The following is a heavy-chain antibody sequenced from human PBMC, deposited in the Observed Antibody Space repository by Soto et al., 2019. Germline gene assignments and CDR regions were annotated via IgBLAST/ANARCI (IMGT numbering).Heavy chain of an antibody. D-gene: IGHD3-16*02. CDR1: GYTFTSYG. CDR2: ISAYNGNT. Sequence: ASVKVSCKASGYTFTSYGISWVRQAPGQGLEWMGWISAYNGNTNYAQKLQGRVTMTTDTSTSTAYMELRSLRSDDTAVYYCARVDSRDYVWGSYRYTDHNWFDPWGQGTLVTVSS. J-gene: IGHJ5*02. V-gene: IGHV1-18*01. CDR3: ARVDSRDYVWGSYRYTDHNWFDP.